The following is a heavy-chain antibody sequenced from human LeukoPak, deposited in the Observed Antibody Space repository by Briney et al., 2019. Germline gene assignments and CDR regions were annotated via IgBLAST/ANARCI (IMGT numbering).Heavy chain of an antibody. Sequence: GASVKVSCKASGGTFSSYAINWVRQAPGQGLEWMGGIIPIFGTANYAQKFQGRVTITADESTSTAYMELSSLRSEDTAVYYCATPGNSGSYQRYYYGMDVWGQGTTVTVSS. CDR1: GGTFSSYA. CDR2: IIPIFGTA. D-gene: IGHD1-26*01. V-gene: IGHV1-69*13. J-gene: IGHJ6*02. CDR3: ATPGNSGSYQRYYYGMDV.